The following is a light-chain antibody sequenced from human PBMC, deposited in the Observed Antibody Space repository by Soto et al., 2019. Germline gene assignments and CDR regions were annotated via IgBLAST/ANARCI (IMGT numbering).Light chain of an antibody. CDR1: QSVSSSY. Sequence: EIVLTQSPGTLSLSPGERATLSCRASQSVSSSYLAWYQQKPGQATRLPIYGASSRATGIPDRFSGSGSGTDFTLTISRLEPEDFAVYYWQQYGSSLFTFGPGTKVDIK. J-gene: IGKJ3*01. V-gene: IGKV3-20*01. CDR3: QQYGSSLFT. CDR2: GAS.